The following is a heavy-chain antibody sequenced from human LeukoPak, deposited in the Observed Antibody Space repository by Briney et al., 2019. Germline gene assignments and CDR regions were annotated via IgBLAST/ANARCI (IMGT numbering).Heavy chain of an antibody. CDR1: GFTFSSYD. Sequence: GGSLRLSCAASGFTFSSYDIHWVRRATGKGLEWVSGIGTAGEIYYPGSVKGRFTISRENAKNSLYLQMNSLRAGDTAVYYCARAAYSSTWYSRYFDLWGRGTLVTVSS. J-gene: IGHJ2*01. CDR3: ARAAYSSTWYSRYFDL. D-gene: IGHD6-13*01. CDR2: IGTAGEI. V-gene: IGHV3-13*01.